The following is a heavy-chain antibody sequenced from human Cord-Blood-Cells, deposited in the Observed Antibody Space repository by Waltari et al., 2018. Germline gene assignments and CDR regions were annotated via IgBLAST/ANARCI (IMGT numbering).Heavy chain of an antibody. CDR1: AGTFSGNA. V-gene: IGHV1-69*01. D-gene: IGHD6-13*01. Sequence: QVQLEQSGAEVKTHGSSVKVPCKARAGTFSGNAISWVRQAPGQGLEWMGGIIPIFGTANYAQKFQGRVTITADESTSTAYMELSSLRSEDTAVYYCARGSEAAAPIDYWGQGTLVTVSS. J-gene: IGHJ4*02. CDR3: ARGSEAAAPIDY. CDR2: IIPIFGTA.